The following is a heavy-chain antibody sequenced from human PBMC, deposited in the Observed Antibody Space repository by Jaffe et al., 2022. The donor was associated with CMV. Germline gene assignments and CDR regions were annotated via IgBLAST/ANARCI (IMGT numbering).Heavy chain of an antibody. Sequence: EVQLVESGGGLVKPGGSLRLSCAASGFTFSSYSMNWVRQAPGKGLEWVSSISSSSSYIYYADSVKGRFTISRDNAKNSLYLQMNSLRAEDTAVYYCARDGVGGSGTPSYYYYMDVWGKGTTVTVSS. J-gene: IGHJ6*03. CDR2: ISSSSSYI. V-gene: IGHV3-21*01. CDR3: ARDGVGGSGTPSYYYYMDV. D-gene: IGHD3-10*01. CDR1: GFTFSSYS.